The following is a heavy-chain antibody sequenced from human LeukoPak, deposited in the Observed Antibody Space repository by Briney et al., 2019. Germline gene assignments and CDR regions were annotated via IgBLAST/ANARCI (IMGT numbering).Heavy chain of an antibody. CDR1: GLTFSSYA. J-gene: IGHJ4*02. Sequence: GGSLRLSCAASGLTFSSYAMSWVRQAPGKGLEWVSAISGSSGHTYYADSVKGRFTISRDNSKNTLYLQMNSLRAEDTAVYYCAKDSPRWLQLGDYWGQGTLVTVSS. CDR2: ISGSSGHT. CDR3: AKDSPRWLQLGDY. D-gene: IGHD5-24*01. V-gene: IGHV3-23*01.